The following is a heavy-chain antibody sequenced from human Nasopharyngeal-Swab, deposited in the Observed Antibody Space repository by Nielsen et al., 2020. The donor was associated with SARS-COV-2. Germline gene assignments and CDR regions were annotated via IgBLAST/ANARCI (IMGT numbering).Heavy chain of an antibody. V-gene: IGHV4-30-4*01. J-gene: IGHJ4*02. CDR3: ARVFPDYYDSSGYLDY. Sequence: IRQFPGKGLEWIGYIYYSGSTYYNPSLKSRVTISVDTSKNQFSLKLSSVTAADTAVYYCARVFPDYYDSSGYLDYWGQGTLVTVSS. CDR2: IYYSGST. D-gene: IGHD3-22*01.